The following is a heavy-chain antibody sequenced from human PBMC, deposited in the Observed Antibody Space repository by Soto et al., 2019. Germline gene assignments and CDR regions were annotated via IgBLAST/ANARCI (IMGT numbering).Heavy chain of an antibody. Sequence: SETLSLTCTVSGGSISSGGYYWSWIRQHPGRGLEWIGYIYYSGSTYYNPSLKSRVTISVDTSKNQFSLKLSSVTAADTAVYYCARAEDLGWFDPWGQGTLVTVSS. J-gene: IGHJ5*02. CDR1: GGSISSGGYY. CDR3: ARAEDLGWFDP. V-gene: IGHV4-31*03. CDR2: IYYSGST.